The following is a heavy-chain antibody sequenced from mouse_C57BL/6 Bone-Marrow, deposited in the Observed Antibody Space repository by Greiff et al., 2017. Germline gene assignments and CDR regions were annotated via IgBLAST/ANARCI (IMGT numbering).Heavy chain of an antibody. CDR3: ARSRSGSLYFDY. V-gene: IGHV1-80*01. CDR2: IYPGDGDT. J-gene: IGHJ2*01. D-gene: IGHD3-2*02. CDR1: GYAFSSYW. Sequence: QVQLKESGAELVKPGASVKISCKASGYAFSSYWMNWVKQRPGKGLEWIGQIYPGDGDTNYNGKFKGKATLTADQSSSTAYTQLSSLTSEDSAVYFCARSRSGSLYFDYWGQGTTLTVSS.